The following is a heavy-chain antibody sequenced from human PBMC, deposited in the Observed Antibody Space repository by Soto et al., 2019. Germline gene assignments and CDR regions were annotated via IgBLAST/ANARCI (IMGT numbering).Heavy chain of an antibody. D-gene: IGHD6-13*01. CDR3: AHTQAGPFRQDPFDL. J-gene: IGHJ4*02. Sequence: QITLRESGPTLVKPTQTLTLTCSFSAFSVTTSGVGVGWIRQPPGKALEWLALIYWDDDKRYSPSLKSRLTIPKDTSKNQVVLTMTNMDPVDTATYYCAHTQAGPFRQDPFDLWGQGIFVTVSS. V-gene: IGHV2-5*02. CDR1: AFSVTTSGVG. CDR2: IYWDDDK.